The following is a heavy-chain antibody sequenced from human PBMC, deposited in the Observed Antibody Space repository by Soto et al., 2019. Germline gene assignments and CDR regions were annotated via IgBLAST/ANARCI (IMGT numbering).Heavy chain of an antibody. Sequence: PSETLSLTCTVSGGSISSYYWSWIRQPPWKGLEWIGYIYYSGSTNYNPSLKSRVTISVDTSKNQSSLKLSSVTAADTAVYYCARDPSMPEDYYYGMDVWGQGTTVTVSS. V-gene: IGHV4-59*01. CDR3: ARDPSMPEDYYYGMDV. J-gene: IGHJ6*02. CDR2: IYYSGST. CDR1: GGSISSYY. D-gene: IGHD2-2*01.